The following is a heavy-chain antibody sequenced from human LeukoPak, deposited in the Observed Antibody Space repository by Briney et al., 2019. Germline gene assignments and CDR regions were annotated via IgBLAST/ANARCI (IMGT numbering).Heavy chain of an antibody. CDR3: AKNYGSGSSVKYYYYMDV. J-gene: IGHJ6*03. V-gene: IGHV3-21*04. CDR1: GFIFSSYS. Sequence: PGGSLRLSCAASGFIFSSYSMSWVRQAPGKGLEWVSSISTSSSYIYYADSVKGRVTISRDNSKNTLYLQMNSLRAEDTAVYYCAKNYGSGSSVKYYYYMDVWGKGTTVTVSS. CDR2: ISTSSSYI. D-gene: IGHD3-10*01.